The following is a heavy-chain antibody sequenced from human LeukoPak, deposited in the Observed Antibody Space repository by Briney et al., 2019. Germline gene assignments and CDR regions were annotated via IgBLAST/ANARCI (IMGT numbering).Heavy chain of an antibody. V-gene: IGHV3-74*01. CDR2: IDNDGGT. CDR3: LGSSGGPGY. D-gene: IGHD6-19*01. CDR1: GFSFNNYW. Sequence: GSLRLSCAASGFSFNNYWMHWVRQAPGKGLEWVSRIDNDGGTRCAGAVTGRFTISRHNAKNTLYLQMNSLRADDTAVYYCLGSSGGPGYWRQGSLVTVSS. J-gene: IGHJ4*02.